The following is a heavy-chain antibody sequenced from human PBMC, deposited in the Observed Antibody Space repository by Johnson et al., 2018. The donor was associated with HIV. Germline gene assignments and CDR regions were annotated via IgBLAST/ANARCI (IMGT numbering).Heavy chain of an antibody. D-gene: IGHD1-26*01. CDR1: GFTFSNYW. CDR2: INGDGSRT. Sequence: VQLVESGGGLVQPGGSLRLSCGGSGFTFSNYWVQWVRQAPGKGLVWVSRINGDGSRTSYADSVKGRFTISRDNSKNTLYLQMNSLRAEDTAVYYCAKDGRVGATLMSTGDDAFDIWGQGTMVTVSS. V-gene: IGHV3-74*01. CDR3: AKDGRVGATLMSTGDDAFDI. J-gene: IGHJ3*02.